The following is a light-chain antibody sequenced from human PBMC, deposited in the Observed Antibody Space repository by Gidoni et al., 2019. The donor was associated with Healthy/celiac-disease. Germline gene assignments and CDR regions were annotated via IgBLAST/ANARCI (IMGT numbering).Light chain of an antibody. CDR3: QQYNNWPPLT. CDR2: GAS. CDR1: QSVSSN. J-gene: IGKJ4*01. Sequence: STGERATLSCRASQSVSSNLAWYQQQPGQAPSLLIYGASTRATGIPARFSGSGSGTEFTLTISSLQSEDFAVYYCQQYNNWPPLTFGGGTKVEIK. V-gene: IGKV3-15*01.